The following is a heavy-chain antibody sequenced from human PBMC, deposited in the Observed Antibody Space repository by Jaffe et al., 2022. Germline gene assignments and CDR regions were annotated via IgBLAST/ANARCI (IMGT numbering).Heavy chain of an antibody. J-gene: IGHJ3*02. V-gene: IGHV1-69*05. Sequence: QVQLVQSGAEVKKPGSSVKVSCKASGGTFSSYAISWVRQAPGQGLEWMGGIIPIFGTANYAQKFQGRVTITTDESTSTAYMELSSLRSEDTAVYYCARDRVDYYDSSGYYPLDAFDIWGQGTMVTVSS. D-gene: IGHD3-22*01. CDR1: GGTFSSYA. CDR2: IIPIFGTA. CDR3: ARDRVDYYDSSGYYPLDAFDI.